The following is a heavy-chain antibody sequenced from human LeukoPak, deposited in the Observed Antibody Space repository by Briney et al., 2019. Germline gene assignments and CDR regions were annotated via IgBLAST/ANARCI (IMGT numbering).Heavy chain of an antibody. J-gene: IGHJ3*02. D-gene: IGHD5-24*01. CDR2: IYYSGST. CDR1: GGSISTYY. V-gene: IGHV4-59*01. Sequence: PSETLSLTCTVSGGSISTYYWSWIRQSPGKGLECIGYIYYSGSTNYNPSLKSRVTISVDTSKNQFSLKLSSVTAADTAVYYCARAVVEMATLRAFDIWGQGTMVTVSS. CDR3: ARAVVEMATLRAFDI.